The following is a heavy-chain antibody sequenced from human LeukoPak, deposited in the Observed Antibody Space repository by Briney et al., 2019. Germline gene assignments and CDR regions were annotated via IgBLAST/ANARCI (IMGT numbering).Heavy chain of an antibody. J-gene: IGHJ4*02. CDR3: ARDVALAVAGLFDY. D-gene: IGHD6-19*01. CDR1: GFTFSSYG. CDR2: INPNSGGT. Sequence: GGSLRLSCAASGFTFSSYGMHWVRQAPGQGLEWMGWINPNSGGTNYAQKFQGRVTMTRDTSINTAYMELSRLRSDDTAVYYCARDVALAVAGLFDYWGQGALVTVSS. V-gene: IGHV1-2*02.